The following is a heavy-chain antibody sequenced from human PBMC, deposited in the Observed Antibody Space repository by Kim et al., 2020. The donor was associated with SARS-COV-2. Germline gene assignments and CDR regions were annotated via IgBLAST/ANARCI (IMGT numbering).Heavy chain of an antibody. J-gene: IGHJ4*02. D-gene: IGHD6-13*01. V-gene: IGHV3-15*01. CDR2: VKSKTDGGTT. CDR1: GFTFSNAW. Sequence: GGSLRLSCAASGFTFSNAWMSWVRQAPGKGLEWVGRVKSKTDGGTTDYAAPVEGRFTISRDDSKNTLYLRMNSLKTEDTAMYFCTTDLSIPAARIPWGQGILVTVSS. CDR3: TTDLSIPAARIP.